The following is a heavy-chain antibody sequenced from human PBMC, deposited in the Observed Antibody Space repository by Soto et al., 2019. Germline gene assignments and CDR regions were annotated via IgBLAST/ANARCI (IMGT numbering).Heavy chain of an antibody. Sequence: AAENVSSKPSVYTFTGHYIHSVRQAPEQRPAWMGAIRSESFGTRYAQKFQGRVTLTRDTSITPVYMELSNLSPDDTAVYYCGRGRNGQLGVFYWGQGTLVTVYS. CDR2: IRSESFGT. CDR1: VYTFTGHY. J-gene: IGHJ4*02. CDR3: GRGRNGQLGVFY. V-gene: IGHV1-2*02. D-gene: IGHD1-1*01.